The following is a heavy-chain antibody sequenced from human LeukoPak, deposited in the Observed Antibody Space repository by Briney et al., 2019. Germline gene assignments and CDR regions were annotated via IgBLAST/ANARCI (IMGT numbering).Heavy chain of an antibody. CDR2: IYYRGNT. CDR1: GDSIRSYY. Sequence: SETLSLTCTVSGDSIRSYYWSWIRQPPGKGLEWIGYIYYRGNTNYNPSLKSRVIISIDTSNNRFSLKLSSVTAADTAVYFCARDSPPQYASSSAGFDYWGQGTLVTVSS. J-gene: IGHJ4*02. V-gene: IGHV4-59*01. D-gene: IGHD6-6*01. CDR3: ARDSPPQYASSSAGFDY.